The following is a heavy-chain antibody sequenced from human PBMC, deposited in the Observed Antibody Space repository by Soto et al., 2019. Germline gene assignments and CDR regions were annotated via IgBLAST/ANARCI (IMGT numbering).Heavy chain of an antibody. D-gene: IGHD3-22*01. J-gene: IGHJ4*02. V-gene: IGHV3-15*01. CDR2: IKSKTDGGTT. CDR3: YAKGDYYDRAAPNLFDY. Sequence: EVQLVESGGGLVKPGGSLRLSCAASGFTFSNAWMSWVRQAPGKGLEWVGRIKSKTDGGTTDYAAPVKGRFTISRDDSKNTQYLQMNSLNTEDTAVYYCYAKGDYYDRAAPNLFDYWGQGTLVTVSS. CDR1: GFTFSNAW.